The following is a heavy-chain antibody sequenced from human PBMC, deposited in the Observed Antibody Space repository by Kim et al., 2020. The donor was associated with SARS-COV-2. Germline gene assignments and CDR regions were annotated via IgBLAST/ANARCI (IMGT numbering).Heavy chain of an antibody. J-gene: IGHJ4*02. D-gene: IGHD2-8*01. Sequence: GGSLRLSCEASGFTFSSYAMSWVRQAPGKGLEWVSQISPSGGSIYYAESVKGRFTISRDNSRNTLNLQMDSLRAEDTAIYYCAKRPQWYFDDWGQGTVVTVSS. CDR1: GFTFSSYA. CDR3: AKRPQWYFDD. CDR2: ISPSGGSI. V-gene: IGHV3-23*01.